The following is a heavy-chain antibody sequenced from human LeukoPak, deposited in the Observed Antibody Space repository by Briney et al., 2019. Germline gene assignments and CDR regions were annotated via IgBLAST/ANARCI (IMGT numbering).Heavy chain of an antibody. CDR1: GGSFSGYY. J-gene: IGHJ5*01. Sequence: SETLSLTCAVYGGSFSGYYWSWIRQAPGKGLEWIGEINDSGSTNYNPSHKSRVTIAVDTSKNQFSLKFSSVTAADTAVYYCARDPVNWNYAPPKNWFDSWGQGTLVTVSS. CDR3: ARDPVNWNYAPPKNWFDS. V-gene: IGHV4-34*01. CDR2: INDSGST. D-gene: IGHD1-7*01.